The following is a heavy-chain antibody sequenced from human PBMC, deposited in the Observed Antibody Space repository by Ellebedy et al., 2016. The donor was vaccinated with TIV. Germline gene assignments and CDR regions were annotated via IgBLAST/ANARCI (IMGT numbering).Heavy chain of an antibody. CDR3: ARSYCSGGICRDYFDY. J-gene: IGHJ4*02. D-gene: IGHD2-15*01. Sequence: GESLKISCAASGFTFNTHSMNWVRQAPGKGLEWVSYISSSSSAIYYADSMKGRFTISSDNGRNSLYLQMNSLTAEDTAVYDCARSYCSGGICRDYFDYWGQGTLVTVSS. V-gene: IGHV3-48*01. CDR2: ISSSSSAI. CDR1: GFTFNTHS.